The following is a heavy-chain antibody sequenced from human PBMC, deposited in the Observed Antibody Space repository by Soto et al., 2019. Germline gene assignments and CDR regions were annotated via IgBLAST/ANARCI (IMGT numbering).Heavy chain of an antibody. CDR1: GGSISSGDYY. CDR3: ARLGGFYQAFDS. D-gene: IGHD3-22*01. V-gene: IGHV4-30-4*01. CDR2: IYYSGST. Sequence: SETLSLTCTVSGGSISSGDYYWSWIRQPPGKGLEWIGYIYYSGSTYYNPSLKSRVTISVDTSKNHFSLKLSSVTAADTAVYYCARLGGFYQAFDSWGQGTLVTVSS. J-gene: IGHJ4*02.